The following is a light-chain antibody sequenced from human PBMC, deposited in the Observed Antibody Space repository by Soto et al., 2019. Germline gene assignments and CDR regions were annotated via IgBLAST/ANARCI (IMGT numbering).Light chain of an antibody. CDR3: QQYNVWPLT. J-gene: IGKJ4*01. Sequence: EIVMTQSPVTLSLSPGDRATLSCRASQSVNSNLAWYQHKPGQTPKLLIYVASTRATGIPARFSGSGSGTEFTLTISSLPSEDFAVYYCQQYNVWPLTFGGGTKVEFK. V-gene: IGKV3-15*01. CDR2: VAS. CDR1: QSVNSN.